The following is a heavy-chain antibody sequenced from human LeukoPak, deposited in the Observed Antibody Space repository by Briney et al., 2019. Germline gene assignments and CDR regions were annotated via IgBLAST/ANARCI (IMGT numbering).Heavy chain of an antibody. CDR1: GGTFSSYA. CDR3: ARAKYYYDSSGYYYFDY. CDR2: IIPIFGTA. V-gene: IGHV1-69*01. D-gene: IGHD3-22*01. J-gene: IGHJ4*02. Sequence: SVKVSCKASGGTFSSYAISWVRQAPGQGLEWMGGIIPIFGTANYAQKFQGRVTITADESTSTAYMELSSLRSEDTAVYYCARAKYYYDSSGYYYFDYWGQGALVTVSS.